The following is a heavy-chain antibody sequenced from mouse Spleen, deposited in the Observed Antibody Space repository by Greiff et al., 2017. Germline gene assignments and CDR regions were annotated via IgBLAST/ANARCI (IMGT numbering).Heavy chain of an antibody. CDR2: ISSGGSYT. J-gene: IGHJ3*01. CDR3: ARDYYGSSSWFAY. Sequence: EVKLVESGGGLVKPGGSLKLSCAASGFTFSSYAMSWVRQSPEKRLEWVAEISSGGSYTYYPDTVTGRFTISRDNAKNTLYLEMSSLRSEDTAMYYCARDYYGSSSWFAYWGQGTLVTVSA. D-gene: IGHD1-1*01. CDR1: GFTFSSYA. V-gene: IGHV5-9-4*01.